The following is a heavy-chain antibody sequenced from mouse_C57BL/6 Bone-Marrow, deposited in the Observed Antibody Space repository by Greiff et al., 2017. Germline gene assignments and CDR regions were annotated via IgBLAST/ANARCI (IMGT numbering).Heavy chain of an antibody. D-gene: IGHD1-1*01. CDR3: ARRGYYGSSGYYFDY. CDR1: GYTFTSYW. Sequence: QVQLQQPGAELVKPGASVKMSCKASGYTFTSYWITWVKQRPGQGLEWIGDIYPGSGSTNYNEKFKSKATLTVDTSSSTAYMQLSSLTSDDSAVYYGARRGYYGSSGYYFDYWGQGTTLTVSS. V-gene: IGHV1-55*01. J-gene: IGHJ2*01. CDR2: IYPGSGST.